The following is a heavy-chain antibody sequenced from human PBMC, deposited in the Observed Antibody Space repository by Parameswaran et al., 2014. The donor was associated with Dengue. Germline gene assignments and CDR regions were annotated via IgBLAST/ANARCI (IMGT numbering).Heavy chain of an antibody. D-gene: IGHD1-7*01. CDR2: ISAYNGNT. J-gene: IGHJ6*03. V-gene: IGHV1-18*01. CDR3: ARRTHPTGTTAPSPQDYYYYYMDV. Sequence: WVRQAPGQGLEWMGWISAYNGNTNYAQKLQGRVTMTTDTSTSTAYMELRSLRSDDTAVYYCARRTHPTGTTAPSPQDYYYYYMDVWGKGTAVTVSS.